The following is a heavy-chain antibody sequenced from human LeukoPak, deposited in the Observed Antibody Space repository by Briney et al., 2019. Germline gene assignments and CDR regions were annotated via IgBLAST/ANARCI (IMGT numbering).Heavy chain of an antibody. CDR3: AKGASIVGATIGGY. CDR1: GFTFRSYA. V-gene: IGHV3-23*01. CDR2: ISGSGGST. D-gene: IGHD1-26*01. J-gene: IGHJ4*02. Sequence: GGSLRLSCAASGFTFRSYAMSWVRQAPGKGLDWVSAISGSGGSTYYADSVKDRFTISRDNSKNTLYLQMNSPRAEDTAVYYCAKGASIVGATIGGYWGQGTLVTVSS.